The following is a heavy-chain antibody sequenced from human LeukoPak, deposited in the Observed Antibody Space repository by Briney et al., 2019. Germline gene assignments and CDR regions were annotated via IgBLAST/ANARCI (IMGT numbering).Heavy chain of an antibody. CDR3: ARHKYSSGWPPEGAFDI. CDR2: IYHSGST. Sequence: PSETLSLTCTVSGYSISSGYYWGWIRQPPGKGLEWIGNIYHSGSTYYNPSLKSRVTISVDTSKNQFSLKLSSVTAADTAVYYCARHKYSSGWPPEGAFDIWGQGTMVTVSS. V-gene: IGHV4-38-2*02. D-gene: IGHD6-19*01. J-gene: IGHJ3*02. CDR1: GYSISSGYY.